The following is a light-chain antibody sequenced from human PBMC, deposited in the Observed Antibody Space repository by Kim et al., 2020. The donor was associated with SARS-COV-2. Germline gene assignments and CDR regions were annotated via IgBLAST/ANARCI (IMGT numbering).Light chain of an antibody. V-gene: IGLV3-1*01. CDR1: RLGNKY. J-gene: IGLJ2*01. CDR3: QAWDSTTTV. Sequence: SVAPGQTASITCSVERLGNKYVCWYQQKPGPSPVVVIYQDTQRPSGIPERFSGSNSGNTATLTISGTQAMDEADYYCQAWDSTTTVFGGGTRLTVL. CDR2: QDT.